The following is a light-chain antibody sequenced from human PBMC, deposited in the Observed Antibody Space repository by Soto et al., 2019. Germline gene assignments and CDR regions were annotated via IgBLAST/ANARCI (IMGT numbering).Light chain of an antibody. Sequence: QSALTQPPSASGSPGQSVTISCTGTSSDVGRYNYVSWYQHHPGKAPKLMIFEVSKRPSGVPDRFSGSKSGNTASLTVSGLQAHDEADYYCSSYGGSNNFVFGGGTKLPVL. V-gene: IGLV2-8*01. CDR3: SSYGGSNNFV. CDR1: SSDVGRYNY. J-gene: IGLJ3*02. CDR2: EVS.